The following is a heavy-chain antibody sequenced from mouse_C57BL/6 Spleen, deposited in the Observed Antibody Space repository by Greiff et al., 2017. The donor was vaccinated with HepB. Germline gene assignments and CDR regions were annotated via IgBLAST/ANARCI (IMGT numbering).Heavy chain of an antibody. Sequence: EVQLQQSGAELVRPGASVKLSCTASGFNIKDDYMHWVKQRPEQGLEGIGWIDPENGDTEYASKFPGKATKTADTSSNTAYLQLSSLTSEDTAVYYCTTYYGSSRAYWGQGTLVTVSA. CDR1: GFNIKDDY. J-gene: IGHJ3*01. CDR2: IDPENGDT. V-gene: IGHV14-4*01. CDR3: TTYYGSSRAY. D-gene: IGHD1-1*01.